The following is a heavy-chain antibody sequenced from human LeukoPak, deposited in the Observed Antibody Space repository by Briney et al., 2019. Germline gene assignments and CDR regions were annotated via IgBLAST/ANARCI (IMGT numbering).Heavy chain of an antibody. CDR1: GFTFSSYA. D-gene: IGHD3-22*01. V-gene: IGHV3-23*01. J-gene: IGHJ4*02. CDR2: ISGSGGST. Sequence: GGSLRLSCAASGFTFSSYAMSWVRQAPPTGLERVSAISGSGGSTYYADSVKGRFTISRDNSKNTLYLQMNSLRAEDTAVYYCAKDMSHYYYDSSGYYLAAPSLDYWGQGTLVTVSS. CDR3: AKDMSHYYYDSSGYYLAAPSLDY.